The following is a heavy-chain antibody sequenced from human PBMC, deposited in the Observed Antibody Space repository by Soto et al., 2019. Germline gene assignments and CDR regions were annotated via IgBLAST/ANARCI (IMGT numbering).Heavy chain of an antibody. J-gene: IGHJ6*03. D-gene: IGHD2-15*01. CDR3: ARGDCVGGTCYSLAGSFYYYMDV. CDR1: GFTFSNYW. CDR2: INSVGSVS. V-gene: IGHV3-74*01. Sequence: EVQLVESGGGLVQPGGSLRLSCAASGFTFSNYWMYWVRQAPGKGLVWVSRINSVGSVSSYADSVKGRLTISRDNVKNTLYLQMDSLRAEDTAVYYCARGDCVGGTCYSLAGSFYYYMDVWGKGTTVTVFS.